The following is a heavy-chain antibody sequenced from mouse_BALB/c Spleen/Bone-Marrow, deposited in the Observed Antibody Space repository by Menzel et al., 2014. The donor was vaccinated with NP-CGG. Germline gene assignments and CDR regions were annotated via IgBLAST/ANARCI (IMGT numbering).Heavy chain of an antibody. Sequence: EVKLVESGGGLVQPGGSLRLSCATSGFTFTDYYMSWVRRPPGNAPEWLGFIRNKANGYTTEYSASVKGRFTISRDNSQSILYLQMNTLRAEDSATYYCARDDYYAMDYWGQGTSVTVSS. J-gene: IGHJ4*01. CDR2: IRNKANGYTT. V-gene: IGHV7-3*02. CDR1: GFTFTDYY. CDR3: ARDDYYAMDY.